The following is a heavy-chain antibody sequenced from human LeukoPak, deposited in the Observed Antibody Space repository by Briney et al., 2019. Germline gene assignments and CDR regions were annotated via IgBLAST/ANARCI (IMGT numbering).Heavy chain of an antibody. D-gene: IGHD3-16*01. V-gene: IGHV4-39*02. Sequence: SETLSLTCTVSGGSISSSSYYWVRIPQPPGKGLDWIGSNYYSGSPYYNPSLKIRVTISVDTSKIQFSLKTGSVTAADTAVYYCARDGGFFDYWGQGTLVTVSS. CDR1: GGSISSSSYY. CDR2: NYYSGSP. CDR3: ARDGGFFDY. J-gene: IGHJ4*02.